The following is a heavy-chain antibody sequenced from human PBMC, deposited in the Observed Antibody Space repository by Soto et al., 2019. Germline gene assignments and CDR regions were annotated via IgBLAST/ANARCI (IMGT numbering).Heavy chain of an antibody. CDR1: GGSISSYY. V-gene: IGHV4-59*01. J-gene: IGHJ5*02. Sequence: SETLSLTCTVSGGSISSYYWSWIRQPPGKGLERIGYIYYSGSTNYNPSLKSRVTISVDTSKNQFSLKLSSVTAADTAVYYCARGSLYCSTTSCPWGQGTLVTVSS. D-gene: IGHD2-2*01. CDR2: IYYSGST. CDR3: ARGSLYCSTTSCP.